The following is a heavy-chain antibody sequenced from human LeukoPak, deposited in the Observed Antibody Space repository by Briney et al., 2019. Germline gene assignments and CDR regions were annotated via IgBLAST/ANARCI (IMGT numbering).Heavy chain of an antibody. CDR1: GFTFDDYA. J-gene: IGHJ3*02. Sequence: GGSLRLSCAASGFTFDDYAMHWVRQAPGKGLEWVSGISWNSGSIGYADSVKGRFTISRDNAKNSLYLQMNSLRAEDMDLYYCAKDLGKIYDAFDIWGQGTMVTVSS. V-gene: IGHV3-9*03. CDR3: AKDLGKIYDAFDI. D-gene: IGHD1-26*01. CDR2: ISWNSGSI.